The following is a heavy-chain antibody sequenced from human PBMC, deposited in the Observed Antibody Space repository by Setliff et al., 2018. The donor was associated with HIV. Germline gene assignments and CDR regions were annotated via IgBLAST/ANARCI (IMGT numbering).Heavy chain of an antibody. J-gene: IGHJ4*02. CDR2: IYYTGST. CDR3: ARASRWGSIPFDY. D-gene: IGHD2-21*01. V-gene: IGHV4-31*03. Sequence: SETLSLTCTVSGGSISSVGYYWSWIRQHPGKGLEWIGYIYYTGSTHDNPSLKSRVTISVDTSKNQLSLKLRSVTAADTAVYFCARASRWGSIPFDYWGQGTLVTVSS. CDR1: GGSISSVGYY.